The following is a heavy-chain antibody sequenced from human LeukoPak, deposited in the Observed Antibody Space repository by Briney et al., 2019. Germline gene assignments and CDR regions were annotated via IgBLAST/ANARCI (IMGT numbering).Heavy chain of an antibody. J-gene: IGHJ6*02. D-gene: IGHD6-13*01. CDR1: GYTFTSYD. CDR2: MNPNSGNT. Sequence: GASVKVSCKASGYTFTSYDINWVRRATGQGLEWMGRMNPNSGNTAYAQKFQDRVTMTRNTSISTAYMELSSLRSEDTAVYYGARSRSSWSGNGMDVWGQGTTVTVSS. CDR3: ARSRSSWSGNGMDV. V-gene: IGHV1-8*01.